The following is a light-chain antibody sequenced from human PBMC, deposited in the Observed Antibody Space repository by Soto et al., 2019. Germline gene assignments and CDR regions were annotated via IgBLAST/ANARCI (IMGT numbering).Light chain of an antibody. CDR3: QHRGKWPRT. CDR2: GAS. J-gene: IGKJ2*01. CDR1: QSVSSY. Sequence: EIVLTQSPATLSLSPGERATLSCRASQSVSSYLAWYQQKPCQAPKLLIYGASNRATGTPARFSGSGSGTDFTLTIISLEPEDFAVYYCQHRGKWPRTFGQGTKLEIK. V-gene: IGKV3-11*01.